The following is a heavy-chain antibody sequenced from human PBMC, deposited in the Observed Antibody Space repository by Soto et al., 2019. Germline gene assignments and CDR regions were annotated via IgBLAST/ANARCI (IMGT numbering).Heavy chain of an antibody. CDR3: TKANRYCSGANCFTFDY. CDR1: GFTFSNYA. D-gene: IGHD2-15*01. J-gene: IGHJ4*02. CDR2: FSSGGGGT. V-gene: IGHV3-23*01. Sequence: EVQLLESGGGLLQPGGSLILSCTASGFTFSNYAMSWVRQAPGKGLEWVSTFSSGGGGTYYADSVKGRFTISRDNSKHTLSLPMNSLRAEDTAVYYCTKANRYCSGANCFTFDYWGLGTLVTVSS.